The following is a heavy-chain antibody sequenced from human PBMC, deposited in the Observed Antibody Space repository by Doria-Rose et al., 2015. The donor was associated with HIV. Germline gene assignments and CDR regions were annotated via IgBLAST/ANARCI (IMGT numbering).Heavy chain of an antibody. J-gene: IGHJ4*02. CDR2: IFSDDER. CDR3: ARIKSSRWYHKYYFDF. Sequence: QESGPVLVKPTETLTLTCTVSGVSLSSPGMGVSWIRQPPGEALEWLANIFSDDERSYKTSLKSRLTISRSTAKSQVVLTMTDMDPVDTATYYCARIKSSRWYHKYYFDFWGQGTLVIVSA. CDR1: GVSLSSPGMG. V-gene: IGHV2-26*01. D-gene: IGHD6-13*01.